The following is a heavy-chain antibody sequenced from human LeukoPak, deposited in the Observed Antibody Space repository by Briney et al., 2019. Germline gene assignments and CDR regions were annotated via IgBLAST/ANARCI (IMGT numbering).Heavy chain of an antibody. J-gene: IGHJ4*02. Sequence: GASVKVSCKASGYTFTGYYIHWVRQAPGQGLEWMGWINPNSGGTKYAQKFQGRVTMTRDTSISTAYMELSRLRTDDTAVYYCARPLLWWPQVGYFDYWGQGTLVTVSS. CDR2: INPNSGGT. CDR3: ARPLLWWPQVGYFDY. CDR1: GYTFTGYY. V-gene: IGHV1-2*02. D-gene: IGHD4/OR15-4a*01.